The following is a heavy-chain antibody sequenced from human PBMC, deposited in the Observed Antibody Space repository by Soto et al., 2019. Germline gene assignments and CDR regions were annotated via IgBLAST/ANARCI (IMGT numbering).Heavy chain of an antibody. CDR1: GFTFSSYA. J-gene: IGHJ6*02. Sequence: GGSLRLSCAASGFTFSSYAISWVRQAPGKGLEWVSAISGSGGSTYYADSVKGRFTISRDNSKNTLYLQMNSLRAEDTAVYYCAKMDTAKPYYYYGMDVWGQGTTVTVSS. V-gene: IGHV3-23*01. D-gene: IGHD5-18*01. CDR2: ISGSGGST. CDR3: AKMDTAKPYYYYGMDV.